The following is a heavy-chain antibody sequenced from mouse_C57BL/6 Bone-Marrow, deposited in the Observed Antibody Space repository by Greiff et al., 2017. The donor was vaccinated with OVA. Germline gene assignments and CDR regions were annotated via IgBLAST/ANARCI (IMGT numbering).Heavy chain of an antibody. CDR3: ARRNYGPYWYFDV. CDR1: GYSFTGYY. V-gene: IGHV1-42*01. CDR2: INPSTGGT. Sequence: VQLQQSGPELVKPGASVKISCKASGYSFTGYYMNWVKQSPEKSLEWIGEINPSTGGTTYNQKFKAKATLTVDKSSSTAYMQLKSLTSEDSAVYYCARRNYGPYWYFDVWGTATTVTVSS. D-gene: IGHD1-1*01. J-gene: IGHJ1*03.